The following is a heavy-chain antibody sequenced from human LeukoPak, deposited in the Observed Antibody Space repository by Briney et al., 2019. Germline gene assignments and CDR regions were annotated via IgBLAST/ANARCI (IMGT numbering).Heavy chain of an antibody. CDR1: GFTVSRNY. V-gene: IGHV3-53*01. CDR3: ARAQDYCSGSTCYGYFQY. CDR2: TYSGGST. Sequence: GGSLRLSCAASGFTVSRNYMSWVRQAPGKGLEWVSATYSGGSTYYTDSMKGRVTVSSDKSKNTLYLQMNSLQAEDTAIYYCARAQDYCSGSTCYGYFQYWGQGTLVTVSS. D-gene: IGHD2-15*01. J-gene: IGHJ1*01.